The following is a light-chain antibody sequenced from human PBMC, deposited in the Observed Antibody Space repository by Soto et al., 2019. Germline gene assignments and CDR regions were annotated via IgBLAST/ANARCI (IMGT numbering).Light chain of an antibody. Sequence: EIVLTQSPATLSLSPGERAILSCRASQSVYTYLAWYQQKPGQAPRLLIYDASNRATGIPARFSGSGSGTDFTLTISSLEPEDFVVYYCQQRGTFGQGTKLEIK. CDR1: QSVYTY. CDR3: QQRGT. V-gene: IGKV3-11*01. J-gene: IGKJ2*01. CDR2: DAS.